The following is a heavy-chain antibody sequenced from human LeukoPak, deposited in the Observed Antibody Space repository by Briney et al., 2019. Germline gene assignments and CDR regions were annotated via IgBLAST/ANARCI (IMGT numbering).Heavy chain of an antibody. CDR2: INQSGST. D-gene: IGHD3-10*01. CDR3: ARGMRLLWFGELSFDY. CDR1: GGSISGYY. Sequence: SETLSLTCTVSGGSISGYYWSWIRQPPGKGLEWIGEINQSGSTNYNPSLKSRVTISVDTSKNQFSLKLSSVTAADTAVYYCARGMRLLWFGELSFDYWGQGTLVTVSS. V-gene: IGHV4-34*01. J-gene: IGHJ4*02.